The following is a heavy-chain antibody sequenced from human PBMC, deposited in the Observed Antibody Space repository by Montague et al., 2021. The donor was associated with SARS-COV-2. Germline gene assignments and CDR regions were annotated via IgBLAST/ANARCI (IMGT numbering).Heavy chain of an antibody. CDR2: IYTSGST. CDR3: ARAQNTCFIANCVNYFDL. V-gene: IGHV4-61*02. CDR1: GGSISSGSYY. D-gene: IGHD1-1*01. J-gene: IGHJ4*02. Sequence: TLSLTCTVSGGSISSGSYYWSWIRQPARKGLEWIGRIYTSGSTNYNPSLKNRVTMSLDRPTNRFSLRLNSVTAADTAMYYCARAQNTCFIANCVNYFDLWGLGALVTVSS.